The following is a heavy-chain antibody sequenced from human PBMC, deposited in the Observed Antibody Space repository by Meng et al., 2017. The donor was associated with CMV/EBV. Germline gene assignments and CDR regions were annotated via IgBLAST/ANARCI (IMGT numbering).Heavy chain of an antibody. D-gene: IGHD6-6*01. J-gene: IGHJ6*03. CDR3: ARDNGARPGRKEEEEGREG. Sequence: SETLSLTCTVSGGSISSSSYYWGWIRQPPGKGLEWIGSIYYSGSTYYNPSLKSRGTISVDTSKNQFSLKLSSVTAADTAVYYCARDNGARPGRKEEEEGREGGGKG. CDR1: GGSISSSSYY. CDR2: IYYSGST. V-gene: IGHV4-39*07.